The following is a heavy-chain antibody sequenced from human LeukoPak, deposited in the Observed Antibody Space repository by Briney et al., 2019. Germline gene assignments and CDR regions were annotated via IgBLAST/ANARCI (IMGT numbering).Heavy chain of an antibody. D-gene: IGHD3-16*01. CDR3: ARDLGAFDI. V-gene: IGHV3-48*01. Sequence: GGSLRLSCAASGFTFSSYSMNWVRQAPGKGLEWVSYISSSSSTIYYADSVKGRFTVSRDNAKNSLYLQMNSLRAEDTAVYYCARDLGAFDIWGQGTMATVSS. J-gene: IGHJ3*02. CDR1: GFTFSSYS. CDR2: ISSSSSTI.